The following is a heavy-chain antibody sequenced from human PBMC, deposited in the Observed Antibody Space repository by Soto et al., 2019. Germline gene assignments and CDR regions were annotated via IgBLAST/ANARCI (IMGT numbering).Heavy chain of an antibody. D-gene: IGHD4-17*01. CDR1: GFTFCSYG. J-gene: IGHJ4*02. CDR3: AKGAHDYGDYFDY. CDR2: ISYDGSNK. Sequence: ESGGGVVQPGRSLRLSCAASGFTFCSYGMHWVRQAPGKGLEWVAVISYDGSNKYYADSVKGRFTISRDNSKNTLYLQMNSLRAEDTAVYYCAKGAHDYGDYFDYWGQGTLVTVSS. V-gene: IGHV3-30*18.